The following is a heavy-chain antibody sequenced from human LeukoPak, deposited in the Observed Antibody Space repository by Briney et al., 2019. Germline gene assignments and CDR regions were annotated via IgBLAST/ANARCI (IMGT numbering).Heavy chain of an antibody. D-gene: IGHD4-17*01. J-gene: IGHJ5*02. CDR1: GYTFTSYY. V-gene: IGHV1-46*01. CDR3: ARDRATVTTYNWFDP. Sequence: GASVKVSCKASGYTFTSYYTHWVRQAPGQGLEWMGIINPSGGSTSYAQKFQGRVTMTRDTSTSTVYMELSSLRSEDTAVYYCARDRATVTTYNWFDPWGQGTLVTVSS. CDR2: INPSGGST.